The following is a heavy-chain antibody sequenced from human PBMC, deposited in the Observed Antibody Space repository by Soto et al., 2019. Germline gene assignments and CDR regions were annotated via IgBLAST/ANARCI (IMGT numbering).Heavy chain of an antibody. D-gene: IGHD2-21*01. J-gene: IGHJ2*01. CDR2: INSDGSST. CDR1: GFTFSSYW. Sequence: GGSLRLSCAASGFTFSSYWMHWVRQAPGKGLVWVSRINSDGSSTSYADSVKGRFTISRDNAKNTLYLQMNSLRAEDTAVYYCASIPGRGPRDWYFDLWGRGTLVTVSS. V-gene: IGHV3-74*01. CDR3: ASIPGRGPRDWYFDL.